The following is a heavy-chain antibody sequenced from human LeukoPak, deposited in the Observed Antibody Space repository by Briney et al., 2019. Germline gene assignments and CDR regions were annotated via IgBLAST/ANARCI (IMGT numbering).Heavy chain of an antibody. CDR3: ARGPDPVVRGPRRAFDL. V-gene: IGHV1-18*01. J-gene: IGHJ3*01. CDR1: GYTFTSYG. D-gene: IGHD3-10*01. Sequence: ASVKVSCKASGYTFTSYGISWVRQAPGQGLEWMGWISAYNGNTNYAQKLQGRVTMTTDTSTSTAYMELRSLRSDDTAVYYCARGPDPVVRGPRRAFDLWGQGTRVTVSS. CDR2: ISAYNGNT.